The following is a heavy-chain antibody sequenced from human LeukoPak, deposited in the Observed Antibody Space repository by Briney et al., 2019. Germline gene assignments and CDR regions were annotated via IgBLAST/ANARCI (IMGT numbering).Heavy chain of an antibody. CDR1: GFTFSSYA. V-gene: IGHV3-23*01. CDR2: ISNSDGTT. D-gene: IGHD1-14*01. CDR3: AKATGYLL. Sequence: PGGSLRLSCAVSGFTFSSYAMSWVRQAPGKGLEWVSTISNSDGTTYYADSVKGRFTISRDDSENTLPLQMNSLRAEDTAVYYCAKATGYLLWGQGTLVTVSS. J-gene: IGHJ4*02.